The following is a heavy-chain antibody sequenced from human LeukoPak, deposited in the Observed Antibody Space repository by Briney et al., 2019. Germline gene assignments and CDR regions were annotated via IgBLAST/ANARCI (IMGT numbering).Heavy chain of an antibody. Sequence: ASVKISCKVSGYTFTDYYMHWVQQAPGKGLEWMGLVDPEDGETIYAEKFRGRVTITADTSTDTAYTELSSLRSEDTAVYYCATGSSSGYYFEFDPWGQGTLVTVSS. CDR1: GYTFTDYY. J-gene: IGHJ5*02. V-gene: IGHV1-69-2*01. CDR3: ATGSSSGYYFEFDP. D-gene: IGHD3-22*01. CDR2: VDPEDGET.